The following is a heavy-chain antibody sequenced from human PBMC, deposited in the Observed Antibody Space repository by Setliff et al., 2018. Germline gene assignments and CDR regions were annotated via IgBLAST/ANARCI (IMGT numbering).Heavy chain of an antibody. CDR3: ARDGDNYYDSSGYYLNHAFDI. Sequence: EASVKVSCKASGGTFSSYAISWVRQAPGQGLEWMGGIIPIFGTANYAQKFQGRVTITADESTSTAYMELSSLRSEDTAVYYCARDGDNYYDSSGYYLNHAFDIWGQGTMVT. J-gene: IGHJ3*02. V-gene: IGHV1-69*13. CDR1: GGTFSSYA. D-gene: IGHD3-22*01. CDR2: IIPIFGTA.